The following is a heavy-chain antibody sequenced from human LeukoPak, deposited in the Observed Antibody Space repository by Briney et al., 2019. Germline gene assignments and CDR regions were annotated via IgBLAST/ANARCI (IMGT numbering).Heavy chain of an antibody. CDR2: INPHSGDT. CDR1: GYSFTAHY. V-gene: IGHV1-2*06. D-gene: IGHD2-15*01. CDR3: ARDYCSGGSCYSTYQH. J-gene: IGHJ1*01. Sequence: ASVKVSCKASGYSFTAHYIHWVRQAPGQGLEWMGRINPHSGDTDFAQMFHGRVALTSDTSISTAYMELSRLKSDDTAVYYCARDYCSGGSCYSTYQHWGQGTLVTVSS.